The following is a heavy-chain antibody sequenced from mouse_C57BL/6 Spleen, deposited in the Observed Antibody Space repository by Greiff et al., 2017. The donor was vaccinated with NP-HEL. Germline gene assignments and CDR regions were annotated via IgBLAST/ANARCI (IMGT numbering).Heavy chain of an antibody. D-gene: IGHD1-1*01. V-gene: IGHV1-15*01. CDR2: IDPETGGT. CDR3: TRRYYGSHYFDY. Sequence: VQLQQSGAELVRPGASVTLSCKASGYTFTDYEMHWVKQTPVHGLEWIGAIDPETGGTAYNQKFKGKAILTADKSSSTAYMELRSLTSEDSAVYYCTRRYYGSHYFDYWGQGTTLTVSS. CDR1: GYTFTDYE. J-gene: IGHJ2*01.